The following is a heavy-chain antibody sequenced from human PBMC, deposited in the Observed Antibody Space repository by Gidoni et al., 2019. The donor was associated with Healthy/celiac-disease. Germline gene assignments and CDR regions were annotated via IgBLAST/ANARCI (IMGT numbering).Heavy chain of an antibody. D-gene: IGHD6-6*01. V-gene: IGHV1-69*01. CDR2: IIPIVGTA. J-gene: IGHJ5*02. CDR3: ARGRPEYSSSSYWFDP. CDR1: GGTFSSYA. Sequence: QVQLVQSGAEVKKPGSSVKVSCKASGGTFSSYAISWVRQAPGQGLEWMGGIIPIVGTANYAQKFQGRVTITADESTSTAYMELSSLRSEDTAVYYCARGRPEYSSSSYWFDPWGQGTLVTVSS.